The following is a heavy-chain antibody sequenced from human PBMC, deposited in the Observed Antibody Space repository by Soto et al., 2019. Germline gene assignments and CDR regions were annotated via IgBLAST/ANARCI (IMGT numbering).Heavy chain of an antibody. J-gene: IGHJ4*02. CDR3: ARGDYSDSLSGYSSCFDY. V-gene: IGHV1-18*01. D-gene: IGHD3-9*01. Sequence: ASVKVSCKASGYTFTSYGISWVRQAPGQGLEWMGWISAYNGNTNYAKKLQGRVTMTTDTSTSTAYMEMRSLSSDDTAMYYCARGDYSDSLSGYSSCFDYWGQGTLVTVSS. CDR1: GYTFTSYG. CDR2: ISAYNGNT.